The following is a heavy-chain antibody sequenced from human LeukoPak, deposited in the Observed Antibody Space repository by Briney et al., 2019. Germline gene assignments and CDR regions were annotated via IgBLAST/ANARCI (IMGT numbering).Heavy chain of an antibody. CDR2: INHSGST. Sequence: PSETLSLTCAVYGGSFSGYYWSWIRQPPGKGLEWIGEINHSGSTNYNPSLKSRVTISVDTSKNQFSLKLSSVTAADTAVYYCARGLGASSWYDAFDIWGQGTVVTVSS. D-gene: IGHD6-13*01. CDR1: GGSFSGYY. J-gene: IGHJ3*02. V-gene: IGHV4-34*01. CDR3: ARGLGASSWYDAFDI.